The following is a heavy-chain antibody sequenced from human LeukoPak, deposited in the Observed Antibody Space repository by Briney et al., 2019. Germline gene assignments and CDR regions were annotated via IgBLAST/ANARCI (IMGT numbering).Heavy chain of an antibody. D-gene: IGHD4-17*01. Sequence: GGSLRLSCAASGFTFSSYEMTWVRQSPGKGLEWVSYISSSGSTIYYADSVKGRFTISRDNAKNSLYLQMNSLRAEDTAVYYCARDDYGDYGDYWGQRTLVTVSS. CDR3: ARDDYGDYGDY. CDR2: ISSSGSTI. J-gene: IGHJ4*02. V-gene: IGHV3-48*03. CDR1: GFTFSSYE.